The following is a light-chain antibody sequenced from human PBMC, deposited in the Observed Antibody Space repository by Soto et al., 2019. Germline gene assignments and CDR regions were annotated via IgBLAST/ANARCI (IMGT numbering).Light chain of an antibody. CDR2: GAS. CDR1: QSVSTN. V-gene: IGKV3-15*01. J-gene: IGKJ2*01. CDR3: QQYNHWPT. Sequence: EILMTQSPATLSASPGERVTLSCRASQSVSTNLVWYQQKPGQVPRVLIYGASTRATGVPARFSGSGSGTEFTLTISSLQSEDFAAYYCQQYNHWPTFGQGTKLDI.